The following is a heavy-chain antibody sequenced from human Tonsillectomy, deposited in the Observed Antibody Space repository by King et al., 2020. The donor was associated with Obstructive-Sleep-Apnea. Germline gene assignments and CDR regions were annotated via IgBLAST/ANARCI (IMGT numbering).Heavy chain of an antibody. J-gene: IGHJ4*02. CDR1: GCSISDYY. D-gene: IGHD5-12*01. V-gene: IGHV4-59*08. CDR2: MYYSGNT. CDR3: ARHRGVEDYGGYGDYFDY. Sequence: VQLQESGPGLVKPSETLSLTCTVSGCSISDYYWSWIRQPPGKGLEWIGYMYYSGNTNFNPSLNSRVPISADTSKIQFSLRLSSVTAADTAVYYCARHRGVEDYGGYGDYFDYWGRGTLVTVSS.